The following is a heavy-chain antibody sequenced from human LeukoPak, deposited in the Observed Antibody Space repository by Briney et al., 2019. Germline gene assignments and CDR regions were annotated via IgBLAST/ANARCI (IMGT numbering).Heavy chain of an antibody. Sequence: ASVKVSCTASGYTFTSYGICWGWLAPGQGLGRMWWISAYNGNTNNAQKLQGRVTMTTDTSTSTTYMELRSLRSDDTAVYYCARGQEEAYCGGDCYFYWCEGTLVTVSS. D-gene: IGHD2-21*02. CDR3: ARGQEEAYCGGDCYFY. CDR2: ISAYNGNT. CDR1: GYTFTSYG. V-gene: IGHV1-18*01. J-gene: IGHJ4*02.